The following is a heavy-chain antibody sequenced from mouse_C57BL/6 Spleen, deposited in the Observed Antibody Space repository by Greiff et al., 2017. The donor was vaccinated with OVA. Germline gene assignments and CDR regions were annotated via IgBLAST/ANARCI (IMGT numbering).Heavy chain of an antibody. V-gene: IGHV1-69*01. CDR2: IDPSDSYT. CDR3: ARWLRRGYYARDY. J-gene: IGHJ4*01. Sequence: QVQLQQPGAELVLPGASVQLSCKASGYTFTSYWMHWVKQRPGQGLECIGEIDPSDSYTNYNQKFKGKSTLTVDKSPSTAYMQLSSLTSEDSAVYYCARWLRRGYYARDYWGQGTSVTVSS. D-gene: IGHD2-2*01. CDR1: GYTFTSYW.